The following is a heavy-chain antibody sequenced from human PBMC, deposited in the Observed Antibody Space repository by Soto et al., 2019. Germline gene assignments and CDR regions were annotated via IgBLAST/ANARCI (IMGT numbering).Heavy chain of an antibody. CDR3: ARAIFGVVKGSHYYYYGMDV. Sequence: ASVKVSFKASGYTFTSYAMHWLRQAPGQRLEWMGWINAGNGNTKYSQKFQGRVTITRDTSASTAYMELSSLRSEDTAVYYCARAIFGVVKGSHYYYYGMDVWGQGTTVTVSS. D-gene: IGHD3-3*01. CDR1: GYTFTSYA. CDR2: INAGNGNT. J-gene: IGHJ6*02. V-gene: IGHV1-3*01.